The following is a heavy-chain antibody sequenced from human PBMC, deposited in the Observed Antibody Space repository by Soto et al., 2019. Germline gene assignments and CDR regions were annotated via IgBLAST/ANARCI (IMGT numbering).Heavy chain of an antibody. CDR2: ISYDGSNK. CDR3: SRDPVRETSYDILTGYYTYYIDF. V-gene: IGHV3-30-3*01. D-gene: IGHD3-9*01. Sequence: PGGSLRLSCAASGFTFSSYAIHWVRQAPGKGLEWVAVISYDGSNKYYADSVKGRFTISRDNAKNSLYLQMNSLRVEDTAVYFCSRDPVRETSYDILTGYYTYYIDFWGQGTQVTVSS. J-gene: IGHJ4*02. CDR1: GFTFSSYA.